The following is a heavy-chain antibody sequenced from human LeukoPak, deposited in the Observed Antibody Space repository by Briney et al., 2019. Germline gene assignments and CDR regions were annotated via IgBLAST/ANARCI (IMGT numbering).Heavy chain of an antibody. D-gene: IGHD2-21*02. V-gene: IGHV3-23*01. CDR3: ARHVSVWVTTLEY. Sequence: GGSLRLSCAASGFTFTYYAMSWVRQAPGKGLEWVSGISGSGDSTYSADSVKGRFTISRDNAKNTLYLQMNSLRDEDTAVYYCARHVSVWVTTLEYWGQGTLVTVSS. CDR2: ISGSGDST. J-gene: IGHJ4*02. CDR1: GFTFTYYA.